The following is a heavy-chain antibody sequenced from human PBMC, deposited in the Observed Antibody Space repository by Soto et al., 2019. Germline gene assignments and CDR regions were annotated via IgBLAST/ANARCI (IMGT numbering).Heavy chain of an antibody. Sequence: LETLPHTCTVSGGSSSSYYWSWIRQPPGKGLEWMGYIYNSGSTNYNPSLKSRVTISVDTSKNHFSLKLSSVTAADTAVYYCASSDSSGTFDYWGQGTLVTVSS. CDR1: GGSSSSYY. CDR2: IYNSGST. V-gene: IGHV4-59*01. CDR3: ASSDSSGTFDY. J-gene: IGHJ4*02. D-gene: IGHD3-22*01.